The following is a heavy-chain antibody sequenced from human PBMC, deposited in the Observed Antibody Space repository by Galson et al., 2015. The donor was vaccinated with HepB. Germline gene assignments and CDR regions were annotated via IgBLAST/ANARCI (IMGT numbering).Heavy chain of an antibody. J-gene: IGHJ4*02. D-gene: IGHD2-2*01. CDR2: ISGSGGYT. CDR3: AKGTGYQLLRLPDY. CDR1: GFTFSSYA. V-gene: IGHV3-23*01. Sequence: SLRLSCAASGFTFSSYAMSWVRQAPGRGLEWVSAISGSGGYTSYADSVKGRFTISRDNSKNTLYLQLNSLRAEDTAVYYCAKGTGYQLLRLPDYWGQGTLVTVAS.